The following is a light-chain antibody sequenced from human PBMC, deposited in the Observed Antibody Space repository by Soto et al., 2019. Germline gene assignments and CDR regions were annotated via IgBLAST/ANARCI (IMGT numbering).Light chain of an antibody. J-gene: IGLJ2*01. V-gene: IGLV2-11*01. CDR1: SSDVGGYNY. CDR2: DVS. CDR3: CSYAGSYTFV. Sequence: QSALTQPSSVSGSPGQSVTISCTGTSSDVGGYNYVSWYQQHPGKAPKLMIYDVSKRPSGVPDRFSGSKSGNTASLTISGLQAEDEADYYCCSYAGSYTFVFGGGTTLTVL.